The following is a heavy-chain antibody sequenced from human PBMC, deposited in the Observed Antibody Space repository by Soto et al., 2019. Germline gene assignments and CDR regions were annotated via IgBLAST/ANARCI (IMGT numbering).Heavy chain of an antibody. V-gene: IGHV3-30-3*01. D-gene: IGHD6-6*01. CDR3: ARDPYSSSWVGFVDY. Sequence: GGSLRLSCAASGFTFSSYAMHWVRQAPGKGLEWVAVISYDGSNKYYADSVKGRFTISRDNSKNTLYLQMNSLRAEDTAVYYCARDPYSSSWVGFVDYWGQGTLVTVSS. J-gene: IGHJ4*02. CDR1: GFTFSSYA. CDR2: ISYDGSNK.